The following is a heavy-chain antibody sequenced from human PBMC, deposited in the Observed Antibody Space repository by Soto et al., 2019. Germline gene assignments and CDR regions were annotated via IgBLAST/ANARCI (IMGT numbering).Heavy chain of an antibody. CDR2: ISGSGGTT. D-gene: IGHD3-10*01. Sequence: PGGSLRLSCAASGFTFSNYAMSWVRQAPGKGLEWVTAISGSGGTTYYADSVKGRFTISRDNSKNTLYLQVNSLRAEDTAVYYCAKVMEYYTGSGDYYYYYAMDVWGQGTTVTVSS. V-gene: IGHV3-23*01. J-gene: IGHJ6*02. CDR3: AKVMEYYTGSGDYYYYYAMDV. CDR1: GFTFSNYA.